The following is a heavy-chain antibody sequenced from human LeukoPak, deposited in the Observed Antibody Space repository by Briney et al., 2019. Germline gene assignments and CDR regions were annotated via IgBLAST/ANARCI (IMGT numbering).Heavy chain of an antibody. J-gene: IGHJ4*02. CDR2: ISPTCGYT. V-gene: IGHV1-2*02. D-gene: IGHD6-13*01. CDR1: GYSFTGYY. CDR3: ARGLNSRSSSC. Sequence: ASVKVSCKASGYSFTGYYMHWVRQAPGQGLEWMGRISPTCGYTNYAQKFQGRVTMTADTTISTAYMELSRLRSDNTAVYYCARGLNSRSSSCWGQGTRVTLS.